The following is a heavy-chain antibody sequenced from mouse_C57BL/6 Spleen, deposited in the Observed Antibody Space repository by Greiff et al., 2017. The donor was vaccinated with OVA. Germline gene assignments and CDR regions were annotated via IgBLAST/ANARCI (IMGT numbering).Heavy chain of an antibody. V-gene: IGHV1-53*01. J-gene: IGHJ1*03. CDR3: ASPGSSYWYFDV. D-gene: IGHD1-1*01. CDR1: GYTFTSYW. Sequence: VKLMESGTELVKPGASVKLSCKASGYTFTSYWMHWVKQRPGQGLEWIGNINPSNGGTNYNEKFKSKATLTVDKSSSTAYMQLSSLTSEDSAVYYCASPGSSYWYFDVWGTGTTVTVSS. CDR2: INPSNGGT.